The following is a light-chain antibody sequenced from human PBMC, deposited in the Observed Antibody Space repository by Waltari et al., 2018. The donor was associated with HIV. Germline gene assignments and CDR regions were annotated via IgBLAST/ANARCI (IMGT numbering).Light chain of an antibody. CDR3: QSHDSSLSGWV. V-gene: IGLV1-40*01. Sequence: QSVLPQPPSVSGAPGQRVTISCTGSSSNIGAGYDVHWYQQLPGTAPKLLIYGNTNRPSGVPDRFSGSKSGTSASLAITGLQADDEADYYCQSHDSSLSGWVFGGGTKLTVL. CDR2: GNT. CDR1: SSNIGAGYD. J-gene: IGLJ3*02.